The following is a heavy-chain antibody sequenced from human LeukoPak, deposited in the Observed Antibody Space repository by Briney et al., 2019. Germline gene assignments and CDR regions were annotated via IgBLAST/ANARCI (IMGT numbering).Heavy chain of an antibody. CDR2: ISSSGSTI. V-gene: IGHV3-11*01. CDR3: ARANFRVERITMIVVVIPPDY. CDR1: GFTFSDYY. Sequence: GGSLRLPCAASGFTFSDYYMSWIRQAPGKGLEWISYISSSGSTIYYADSVKGRFTISRDNAKNSLYLQMNSLRAEDTAVYYCARANFRVERITMIVVVIPPDYWGQGTLVTVSS. D-gene: IGHD3-22*01. J-gene: IGHJ4*02.